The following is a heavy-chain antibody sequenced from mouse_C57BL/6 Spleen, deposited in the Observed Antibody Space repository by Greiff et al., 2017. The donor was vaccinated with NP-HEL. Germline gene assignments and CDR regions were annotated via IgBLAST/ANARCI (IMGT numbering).Heavy chain of an antibody. D-gene: IGHD2-5*01. Sequence: QVQLQQPGAELVRPGSSVKLSCKASGYTFTSYWMHWVKQRPIQGLEWIGNIDPSDSETPYNQKFKDKATLTVDKSSSTAYMQLSSLTSEDSAVYYCARSDYSNYFDYWGQGTTLTVSS. J-gene: IGHJ2*01. CDR2: IDPSDSET. CDR3: ARSDYSNYFDY. CDR1: GYTFTSYW. V-gene: IGHV1-52*01.